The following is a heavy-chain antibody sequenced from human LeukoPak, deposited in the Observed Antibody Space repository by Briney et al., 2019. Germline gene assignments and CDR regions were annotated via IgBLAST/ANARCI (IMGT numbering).Heavy chain of an antibody. V-gene: IGHV3-7*01. CDR2: ISPGGSET. J-gene: IGHJ4*02. Sequence: GGSLRLSCAASGFTFSSSWMSWVRQAPGKGLEWVANISPGGSETNYVDSVKGRFTISRDNAKNSLYLQMNSLRAEDTAVYYCARDRDGFDYWGQGTLVTVSS. CDR1: GFTFSSSW. D-gene: IGHD3-10*01. CDR3: ARDRDGFDY.